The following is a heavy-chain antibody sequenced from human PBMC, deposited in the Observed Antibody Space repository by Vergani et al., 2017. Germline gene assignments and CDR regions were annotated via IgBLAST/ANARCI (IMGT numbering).Heavy chain of an antibody. CDR3: ARLRDFWSGYYTGSDAFDI. V-gene: IGHV4-39*02. Sequence: QLQLQESGPGLVKPSETLSLSCRVSGDSISRSHYYWGFIRQPPGKGLEWIGSISSSGSPYYNPTLKSRLAFSVDTSKNLFSLRLKSVTATDTGMYYCARLRDFWSGYYTGSDAFDIWGQGTMVTVSS. CDR1: GDSISRSHYY. CDR2: ISSSGSP. J-gene: IGHJ3*02. D-gene: IGHD3-3*01.